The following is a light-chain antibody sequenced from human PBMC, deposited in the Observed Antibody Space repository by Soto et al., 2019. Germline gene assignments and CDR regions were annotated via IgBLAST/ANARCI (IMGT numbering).Light chain of an antibody. Sequence: EIVLTQSPATLSLSPGERATLSCRASQSVSSYLAWYQQKPGQAPRLLIYDASNRATGIPARFSGSGSGTDFTLTIGSLEPEDFAVYYCQQRRNWPPSITFGQGTRLAIK. CDR1: QSVSSY. CDR2: DAS. V-gene: IGKV3-11*01. CDR3: QQRRNWPPSIT. J-gene: IGKJ5*01.